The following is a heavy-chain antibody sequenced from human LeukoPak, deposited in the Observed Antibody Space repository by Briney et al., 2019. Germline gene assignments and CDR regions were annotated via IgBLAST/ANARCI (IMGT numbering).Heavy chain of an antibody. CDR3: AKAPRQGFGELLYAVY. Sequence: GGSLRLSCAASGFTFSSYSMNWVRQAPGKGLEWVSYISSSSSTIYYADSVKGRFTISRDNAKNSLYLQMNSLRAEDTALYYCAKAPRQGFGELLYAVYWGQGTLVTVSS. D-gene: IGHD3-10*01. CDR2: ISSSSSTI. J-gene: IGHJ4*02. V-gene: IGHV3-48*01. CDR1: GFTFSSYS.